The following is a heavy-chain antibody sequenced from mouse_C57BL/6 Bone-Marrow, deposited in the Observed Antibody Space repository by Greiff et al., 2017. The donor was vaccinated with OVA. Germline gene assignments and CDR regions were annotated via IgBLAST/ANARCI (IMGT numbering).Heavy chain of an antibody. V-gene: IGHV1-5*01. D-gene: IGHD2-5*01. Sequence: EVQLQQSGTVLARPGASVKMSCKTSGYTFTSYWMHWVKQRPGQGLEWIGAIYPGNSDTSYNQKFKGKAKLTAGASASTAYMELSSLTNEDSAVYYCTGSNHPYYFDYWGQGTTLTVSS. CDR2: IYPGNSDT. J-gene: IGHJ2*01. CDR3: TGSNHPYYFDY. CDR1: GYTFTSYW.